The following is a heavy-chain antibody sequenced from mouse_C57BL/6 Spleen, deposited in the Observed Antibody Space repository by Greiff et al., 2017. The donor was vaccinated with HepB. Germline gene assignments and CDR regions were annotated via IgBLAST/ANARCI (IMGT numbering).Heavy chain of an antibody. CDR2: IDPSDSYT. D-gene: IGHD1-1*01. CDR1: GYTFTSYW. V-gene: IGHV1-69*01. Sequence: QVQLKESGAELVMPGASVKLSCKASGYTFTSYWMHWVKQRPGQGLEWIGEIDPSDSYTNYNQKFKGKSTLTVDKSSSTASMQLSSLTSEDSAVYYCARVAYYYGSPWYFDVWGTGTTVTVSS. J-gene: IGHJ1*03. CDR3: ARVAYYYGSPWYFDV.